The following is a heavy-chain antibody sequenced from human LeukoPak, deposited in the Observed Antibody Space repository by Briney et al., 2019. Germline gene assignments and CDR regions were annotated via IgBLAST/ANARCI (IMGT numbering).Heavy chain of an antibody. V-gene: IGHV3-23*01. D-gene: IGHD3-3*01. CDR1: GHLLSSYD. CDR2: ISGSGGST. CDR3: VKGGQNYDFWRFDY. J-gene: IGHJ4*02. Sequence: SGGSQRLPCGPCGHLLSSYDTRWVRHAPGEGVEWGSFISGSGGSTYYTCSVKGRFAISRDNSKITLYPQINRLGTDNTALCYCVKGGQNYDFWRFDYWGQGTLVTASS.